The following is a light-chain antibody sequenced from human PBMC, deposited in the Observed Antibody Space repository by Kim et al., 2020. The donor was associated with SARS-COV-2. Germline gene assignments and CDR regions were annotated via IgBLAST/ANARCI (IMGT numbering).Light chain of an antibody. V-gene: IGKV3-15*01. J-gene: IGKJ1*01. CDR3: QHYNNWPSPWT. Sequence: EIVMTQSPATLSVSPGERATLSCRASQSVTSNLAWYQQKPGQSPRLLIYGASTRATGIPARFSGSGSGTEFTLTISSLQSEDFAVYYCQHYNNWPSPWTFGQGTKVDIK. CDR1: QSVTSN. CDR2: GAS.